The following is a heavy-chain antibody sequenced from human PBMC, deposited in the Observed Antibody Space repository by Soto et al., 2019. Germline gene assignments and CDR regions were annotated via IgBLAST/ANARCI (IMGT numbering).Heavy chain of an antibody. D-gene: IGHD6-6*01. CDR2: ISSSGSTI. Sequence: GGSLRLSCAASGFTFSDYYMSWIRQAPGKGLEWVSYISSSGSTIYYADSVKGRFTISRDNAKNSLYLQMNSLRAEDTAVYYCARERRMYSSSWLYYYGMDVWGQGTTVTVS. J-gene: IGHJ6*02. CDR1: GFTFSDYY. CDR3: ARERRMYSSSWLYYYGMDV. V-gene: IGHV3-11*01.